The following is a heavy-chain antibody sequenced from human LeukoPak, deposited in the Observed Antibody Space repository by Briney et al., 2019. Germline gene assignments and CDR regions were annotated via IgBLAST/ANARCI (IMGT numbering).Heavy chain of an antibody. D-gene: IGHD1-26*01. CDR1: GGSISSGGYS. J-gene: IGHJ4*02. V-gene: IGHV4-30-2*01. Sequence: PSQTLSLTCAVSGGSISSGGYSWSWIRQPPGKGLEWIGYIYHSGSTYYNPSLKSRVTISVDRSKNQFSLKLSSVTAADTAVYYCARRKGARTYYFDYWGQGTLVTVSS. CDR2: IYHSGST. CDR3: ARRKGARTYYFDY.